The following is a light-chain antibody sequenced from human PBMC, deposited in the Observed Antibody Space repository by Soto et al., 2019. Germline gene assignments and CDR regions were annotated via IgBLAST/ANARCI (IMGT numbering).Light chain of an antibody. CDR3: QQYESSPLT. Sequence: EIVLTQSPDTLSLSPGERATLSCRASQSVGSSFLAWYQQKPGQAPRLLIYRTSTRATGIPDRFTGSGSGTDFTLTISSLEPEDFAVYYCQQYESSPLTFGGGTKVEIK. V-gene: IGKV3-20*01. J-gene: IGKJ4*01. CDR1: QSVGSSF. CDR2: RTS.